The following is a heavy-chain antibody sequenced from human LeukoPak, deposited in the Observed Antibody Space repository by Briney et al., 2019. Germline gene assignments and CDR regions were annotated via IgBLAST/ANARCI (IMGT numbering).Heavy chain of an antibody. CDR2: INHSGST. Sequence: GSLRLSCAASGFTFSDYYMSWIRQPPGKGLEWIGEINHSGSTNYNPSLKSRVTISVDTSKNQFSLKLSSVTAADTAVYYCARAGYYYDSSGYYYYFDYWGQGTLVTVSS. J-gene: IGHJ4*02. CDR3: ARAGYYYDSSGYYYYFDY. D-gene: IGHD3-22*01. CDR1: GFTFSDYY. V-gene: IGHV4-34*01.